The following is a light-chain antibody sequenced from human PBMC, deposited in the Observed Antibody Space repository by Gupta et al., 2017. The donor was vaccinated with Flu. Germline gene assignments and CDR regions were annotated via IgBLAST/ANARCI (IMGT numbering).Light chain of an antibody. CDR1: ALPNQY. CDR3: QSADSRSAYYV. J-gene: IGLJ1*01. CDR2: KDN. V-gene: IGLV3-25*03. Sequence: SYELTQPPSMSVSPGQTARITCSGDALPNQYAYWYQQKPGQAPVLLIYKDNERPPGIPERFSGSNSGTTVTLTISGVQAEDEADYYCQSADSRSAYYVFGPGTKVTVL.